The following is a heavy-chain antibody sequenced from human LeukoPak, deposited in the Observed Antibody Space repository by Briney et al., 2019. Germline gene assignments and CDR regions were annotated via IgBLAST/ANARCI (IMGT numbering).Heavy chain of an antibody. CDR2: IKQDGSEK. CDR1: GFTFSSYW. CDR3: ARVGYSSGYYYYYYYTDV. Sequence: PGGSLRLSCAASGFTFSSYWMSWVRQAPGKGLEWVANIKQDGSEKYYVDSVKGRFTISRDNAKNSLYLQMNSLRAEDTAVYYCARVGYSSGYYYYYYYTDVWGKGTTVTISS. V-gene: IGHV3-7*01. D-gene: IGHD3-22*01. J-gene: IGHJ6*03.